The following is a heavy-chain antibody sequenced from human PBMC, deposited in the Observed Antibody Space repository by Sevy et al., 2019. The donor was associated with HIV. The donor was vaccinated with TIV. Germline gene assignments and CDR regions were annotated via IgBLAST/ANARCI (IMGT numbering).Heavy chain of an antibody. J-gene: IGHJ3*01. D-gene: IGHD3-22*01. CDR2: ISGSGAIT. CDR1: GFTSTPYA. CDR3: AKDRYYFGSSGYYYHHDAFDV. V-gene: IGHV3-23*01. Sequence: GGSLRLSCATSGFTSTPYAVAWVRQAPGKGLEWVAAISGSGAITYYADSRKARLIISRDRTNNTVYLQMKRLRAEDTALYYCAKDRYYFGSSGYYYHHDAFDVWGRGTMVTVSS.